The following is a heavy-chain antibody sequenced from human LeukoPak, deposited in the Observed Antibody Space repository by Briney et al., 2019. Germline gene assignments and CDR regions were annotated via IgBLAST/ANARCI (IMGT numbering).Heavy chain of an antibody. Sequence: PSETLSLTCAVSGGSISSSNWWSWVRPPPGKGLEWIGSINYSGSTYYNPSLKSRVTVSVDTSKNQFSLKLSSMTAADAAMYYCARTYSSGQGAYFWGQGTLVTVSS. V-gene: IGHV4-4*02. CDR1: GGSISSSNW. J-gene: IGHJ4*02. D-gene: IGHD6-19*01. CDR3: ARTYSSGQGAYF. CDR2: INYSGST.